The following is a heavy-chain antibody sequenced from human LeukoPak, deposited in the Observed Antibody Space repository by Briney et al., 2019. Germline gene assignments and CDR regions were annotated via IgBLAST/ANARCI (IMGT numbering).Heavy chain of an antibody. Sequence: PGGSLRLSCVASGLTFSSYWMSWVRQAPGEGLEWVANIKQDGTEKYYMDSVKGRFSISRDNAKNSLYLQMNALRAEDTAVYYCARDVRPDYWGQGTLVTVST. CDR3: ARDVRPDY. CDR1: GLTFSSYW. D-gene: IGHD6-6*01. CDR2: IKQDGTEK. V-gene: IGHV3-7*04. J-gene: IGHJ4*02.